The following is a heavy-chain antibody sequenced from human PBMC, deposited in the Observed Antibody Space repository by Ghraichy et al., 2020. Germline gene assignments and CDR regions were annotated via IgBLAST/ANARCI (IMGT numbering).Heavy chain of an antibody. D-gene: IGHD2-2*01. V-gene: IGHV4-34*01. CDR3: ARGTYCSSTSCYFRVSRTNYFDY. CDR2: INHSGST. J-gene: IGHJ4*02. Sequence: SQTLSLTCAVYGGSFSGYYWSWIRQPPGKGLEWVGEINHSGSTNYNPSLKSRVTISVDTSKNQFSLKLSSVTAADTAVYYCARGTYCSSTSCYFRVSRTNYFDYWGQGTLVTVSS. CDR1: GGSFSGYY.